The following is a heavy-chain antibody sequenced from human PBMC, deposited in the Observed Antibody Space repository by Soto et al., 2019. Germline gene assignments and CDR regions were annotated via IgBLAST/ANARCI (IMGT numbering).Heavy chain of an antibody. D-gene: IGHD2-2*01. CDR2: INPNSGGT. CDR1: GYTFIGYY. CDR3: ARDPTQPATLGDY. V-gene: IGHV1-2*02. J-gene: IGHJ4*02. Sequence: ASVKVSCKASGYTFIGYYMHWVRQAPGPGLEWMGWINPNSGGTNYAQKFQGRVTMTRDTSISTAYMELSRLRSDDTAVYYCARDPTQPATLGDYWGQGTLVTVSS.